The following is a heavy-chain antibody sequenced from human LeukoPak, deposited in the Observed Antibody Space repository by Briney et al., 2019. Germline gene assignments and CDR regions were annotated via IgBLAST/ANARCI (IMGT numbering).Heavy chain of an antibody. CDR1: GYSISSGYY. J-gene: IGHJ4*02. D-gene: IGHD3-10*01. CDR2: IYHSGST. Sequence: SETLSLTCTVSGYSISSGYYWGWIRQPPGKGLEWIGSIYHSGSTYYNPSLKSRVTISVDTSKNQFSLKLSSVTAADTAVYYCARWARGSGSYYWDYWGQGTLVTVSS. CDR3: ARWARGSGSYYWDY. V-gene: IGHV4-38-2*02.